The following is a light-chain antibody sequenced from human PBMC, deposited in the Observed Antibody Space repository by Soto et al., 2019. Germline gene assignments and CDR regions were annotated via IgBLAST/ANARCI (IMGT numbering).Light chain of an antibody. Sequence: QSVLAQPASVSGSPGQSITISCTGTSSDVGAYNYVSWYQQHPGKAPKLMIYEVSYRPSGVPDRFSGSKSGNTASLTVSGLQAEDEADYYCSSYAGSSNVFGTGTKVTVL. CDR1: SSDVGAYNY. CDR2: EVS. V-gene: IGLV2-8*01. J-gene: IGLJ1*01. CDR3: SSYAGSSNV.